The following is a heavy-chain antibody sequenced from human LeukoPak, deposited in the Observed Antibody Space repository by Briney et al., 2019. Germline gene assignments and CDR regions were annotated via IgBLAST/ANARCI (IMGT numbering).Heavy chain of an antibody. Sequence: PGGSLRLSCAASGFIFSNYAMSWVRQAPGKGLEWVSAIRGSGSTTYYADSVKGRFTISRDNSKNTLYLQMNSLRAEDTAVYYCAKDGDEYQLLTAYYYYMDVWGKGTTVTVSS. J-gene: IGHJ6*03. CDR1: GFIFSNYA. CDR3: AKDGDEYQLLTAYYYYMDV. V-gene: IGHV3-23*01. CDR2: IRGSGSTT. D-gene: IGHD2-2*01.